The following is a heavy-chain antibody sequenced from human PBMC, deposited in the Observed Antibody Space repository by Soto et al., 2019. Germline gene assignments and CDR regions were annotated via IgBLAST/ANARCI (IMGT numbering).Heavy chain of an antibody. V-gene: IGHV1-18*01. CDR1: RYAITSRC. CDR2: ISAYNGNT. J-gene: IGHJ4*02. CDR3: ARGRWQWLDPYYSAS. D-gene: IGHD6-19*01. Sequence: VEVSSEARRYAITSRCRSCGQHDHRQGLEWMGWISAYNGNTNYAQKLQGRVTMTTDTSPSTAYMELRSLGSDDTAVYYCARGRWQWLDPYYSASWGQGTLVTVSS.